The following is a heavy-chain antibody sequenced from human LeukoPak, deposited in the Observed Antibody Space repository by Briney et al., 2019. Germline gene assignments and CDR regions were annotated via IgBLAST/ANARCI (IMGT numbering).Heavy chain of an antibody. CDR3: ARESRITMVQKRYNWFDP. Sequence: ASVKVSCKASGYTFTGYYMHWVRQAPGQGLEWMGWINPNSGGTNYAQKFQGRVTMTRDTSISTAYMELSRLRSDDTAVYYCARESRITMVQKRYNWFDPWGQGTLVTVSS. CDR1: GYTFTGYY. CDR2: INPNSGGT. V-gene: IGHV1-2*02. D-gene: IGHD3-10*01. J-gene: IGHJ5*02.